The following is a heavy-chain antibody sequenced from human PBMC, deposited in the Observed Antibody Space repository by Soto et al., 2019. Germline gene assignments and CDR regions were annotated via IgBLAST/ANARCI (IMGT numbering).Heavy chain of an antibody. CDR2: IWYDGSNK. CDR1: GFTFSSYG. J-gene: IGHJ3*02. Sequence: QVQLVESGGGVVQPGRSLRLSCAASGFTFSSYGMHWVRQAPGKGLEWVAVIWYDGSNKYYADSVKGRFTISRDNSKNTLYLQMNSLRGEDTAVYYCARYKFYDSSGDAFDIWGQGTMVTVSS. CDR3: ARYKFYDSSGDAFDI. D-gene: IGHD3-22*01. V-gene: IGHV3-33*01.